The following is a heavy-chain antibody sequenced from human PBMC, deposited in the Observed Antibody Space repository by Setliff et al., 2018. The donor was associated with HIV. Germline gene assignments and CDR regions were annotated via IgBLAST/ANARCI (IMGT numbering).Heavy chain of an antibody. Sequence: GGSLRLSCAASGFAFSIHWMHWVRQAPGKGLVWVSRITSDGTSPMYADSVKGRFTISRDNAKNTVYLEMNSLRAEDTAVYYCARDLGADYNILTGYYSSRAFDIWGQGTMVTVSS. CDR2: ITSDGTSP. D-gene: IGHD3-9*01. V-gene: IGHV3-74*03. J-gene: IGHJ3*02. CDR3: ARDLGADYNILTGYYSSRAFDI. CDR1: GFAFSIHW.